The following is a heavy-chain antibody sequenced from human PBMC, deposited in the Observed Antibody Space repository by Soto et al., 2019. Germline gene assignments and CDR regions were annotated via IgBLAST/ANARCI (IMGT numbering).Heavy chain of an antibody. CDR2: FYSSGSI. CDR1: GYSITAGGYY. D-gene: IGHD6-19*01. J-gene: IGHJ5*02. V-gene: IGHV4-31*10. CDR3: ARMYSSGSGWFHP. Sequence: SETLSLTCFVSGYSITAGGYYWSWIRHHPGKGLEWIGSFYSSGSIIYNPSLRSRVSISGDTSSNQFSMSPTSVTAADTARYYCARMYSSGSGWFHPWGQGTLVTVSS.